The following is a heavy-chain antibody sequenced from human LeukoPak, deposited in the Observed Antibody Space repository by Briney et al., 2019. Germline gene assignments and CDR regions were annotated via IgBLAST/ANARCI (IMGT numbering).Heavy chain of an antibody. V-gene: IGHV4-59*01. D-gene: IGHD5-18*01. Sequence: SETLSLTCTVPGGSISSYYWSWIRQPPGKGLEWIGYIYYSGSTNYNPSLKSRVAISVDTSKNQFSLKLSSVTAADTAVYYCARAGYSYGSVFDYWGQGTLVTVSS. CDR3: ARAGYSYGSVFDY. CDR2: IYYSGST. CDR1: GGSISSYY. J-gene: IGHJ4*02.